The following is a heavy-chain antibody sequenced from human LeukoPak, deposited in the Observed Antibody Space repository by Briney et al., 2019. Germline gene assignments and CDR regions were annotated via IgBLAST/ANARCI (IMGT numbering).Heavy chain of an antibody. Sequence: SETLSLTCTVSGGSISSSSYYWGWIRQPPGKGLEWIGSIYYSGSTYYNPSLKSRVTISVDTSKNQFSLKLSSVTAADTAVYYCARLQRITMNAFDIWGQGTMATVSS. CDR1: GGSISSSSYY. D-gene: IGHD3-22*01. CDR3: ARLQRITMNAFDI. CDR2: IYYSGST. J-gene: IGHJ3*02. V-gene: IGHV4-39*01.